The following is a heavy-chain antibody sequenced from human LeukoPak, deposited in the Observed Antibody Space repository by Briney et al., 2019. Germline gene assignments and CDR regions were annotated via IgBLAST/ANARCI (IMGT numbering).Heavy chain of an antibody. Sequence: SVKVSCKASGGTFSSYAISWVRQAPGQGLEWMGGIIPIFSTANYAQKFQGRVTITADESTSTAYMELSSLRSEDTAVYYCARGHITLFGVVIYYYYGMDVWGQGTTVTVSS. CDR1: GGTFSSYA. CDR3: ARGHITLFGVVIYYYYGMDV. J-gene: IGHJ6*02. V-gene: IGHV1-69*01. CDR2: IIPIFSTA. D-gene: IGHD3-3*01.